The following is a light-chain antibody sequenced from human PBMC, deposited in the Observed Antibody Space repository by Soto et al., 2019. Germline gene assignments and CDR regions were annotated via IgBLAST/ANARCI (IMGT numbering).Light chain of an antibody. V-gene: IGKV3-11*01. Sequence: EIVLTQSPSTLSLSPGERATLSCQASPSVSSYLAWYQQKPGQAHMLLIYDASNRATGIPARFSGSGSGTDFTLTISSLVPEDFAVYYCQQRSNWPPLTFGGGTKVEIK. CDR2: DAS. J-gene: IGKJ4*01. CDR1: PSVSSY. CDR3: QQRSNWPPLT.